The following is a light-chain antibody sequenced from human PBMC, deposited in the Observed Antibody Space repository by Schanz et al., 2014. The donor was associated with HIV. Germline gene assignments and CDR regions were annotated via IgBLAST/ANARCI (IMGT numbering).Light chain of an antibody. J-gene: IGLJ3*02. V-gene: IGLV1-44*01. Sequence: QSVLTQPPSASGTPGQRVTISCSGSSSNFRSNAVNWYQQLPGTAPKLLIYKDSRRPSGVPDRFSGSKSGTSASLAISGLRSEDEADYYCGTWDDSLNGWVFGGGTKLTVL. CDR2: KDS. CDR1: SSNFRSNA. CDR3: GTWDDSLNGWV.